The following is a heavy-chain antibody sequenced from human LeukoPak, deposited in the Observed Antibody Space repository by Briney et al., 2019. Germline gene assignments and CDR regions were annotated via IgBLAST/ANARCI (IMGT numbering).Heavy chain of an antibody. V-gene: IGHV1-8*01. CDR3: ARGRGTAMVTDYYYYMDV. Sequence: ASVKVSCKASGYTFTSYDINWVRQATGQGLEWMGWMNPNSGNTGYAQKFQGRVTMTRNTSISTAYMELSSLRSEDTAVYYCARGRGTAMVTDYYYYMDVWGKGTTVTASS. CDR1: GYTFTSYD. CDR2: MNPNSGNT. D-gene: IGHD5-18*01. J-gene: IGHJ6*03.